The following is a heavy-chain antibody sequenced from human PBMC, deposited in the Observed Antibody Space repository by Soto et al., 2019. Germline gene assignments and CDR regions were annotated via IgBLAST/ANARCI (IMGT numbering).Heavy chain of an antibody. D-gene: IGHD2-15*01. Sequence: GGSLRLSCAASGFTFDDYAMHWVRQAPGKGLEWVSGISWNSGSIGYADSVKGRFTISRDNAKNSLYLQMNSLRAEDTAVYYCARGRYCSGGSCYPGPAFDIWGQGTMVTVSS. V-gene: IGHV3-9*01. CDR2: ISWNSGSI. J-gene: IGHJ3*02. CDR3: ARGRYCSGGSCYPGPAFDI. CDR1: GFTFDDYA.